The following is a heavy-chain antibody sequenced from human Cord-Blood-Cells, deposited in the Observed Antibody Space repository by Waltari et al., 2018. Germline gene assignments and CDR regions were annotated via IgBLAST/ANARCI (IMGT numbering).Heavy chain of an antibody. D-gene: IGHD5-12*01. CDR2: IIPIFGTA. V-gene: IGHV1-69*01. Sequence: QVQLVQSGAAVTKPGSSVKVSCTASGGTSSSHAIRWVRQAPGQWLEWMGGIIPIFGTANYAQKFQGRVTITADESTSTAYMELSSLRSEDTAVYYCAIYAGLRSPFDYWGQGTLVTVSS. CDR1: GGTSSSHA. J-gene: IGHJ4*02. CDR3: AIYAGLRSPFDY.